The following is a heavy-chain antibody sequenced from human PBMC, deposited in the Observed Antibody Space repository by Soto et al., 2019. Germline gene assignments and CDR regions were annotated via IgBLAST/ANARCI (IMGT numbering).Heavy chain of an antibody. V-gene: IGHV4-39*01. D-gene: IGHD5-18*01. CDR2: IYYSGST. CDR3: ARPSSGYSYDYYFDY. CDR1: GGSISSSSYY. Sequence: QLQLQESGPGLVKPSETLSLTCTVSGGSISSSSYYWGWIRQPPGKGLEWIGSIYYSGSTYYNPSLKSRVTISVDTSKNQFPLKLSSVTAADTAVYYCARPSSGYSYDYYFDYWGQGTLVTVSS. J-gene: IGHJ4*02.